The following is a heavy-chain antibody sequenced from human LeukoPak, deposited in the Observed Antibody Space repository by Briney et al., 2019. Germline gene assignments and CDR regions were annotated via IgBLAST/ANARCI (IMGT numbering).Heavy chain of an antibody. Sequence: GGSLRLSCAASGLTVSSNYMSWGRQAPGKGLEWVSVIYSGGSTYYADSVKGRFTISRHNSKNTLYLQMNSLRAEDTAVYYCARDSTVGYYYGMDVWGQGTTVTVSS. CDR1: GLTVSSNY. D-gene: IGHD4-17*01. CDR2: IYSGGST. CDR3: ARDSTVGYYYGMDV. J-gene: IGHJ6*02. V-gene: IGHV3-53*04.